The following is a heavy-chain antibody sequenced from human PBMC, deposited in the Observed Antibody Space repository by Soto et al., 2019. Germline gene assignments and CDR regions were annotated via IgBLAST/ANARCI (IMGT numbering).Heavy chain of an antibody. CDR1: GGTFSSYT. CDR2: IIPILGIA. D-gene: IGHD5-12*01. Sequence: QVQLVQSGAEVKKPGSSVKVSCKASGGTFSSYTISWVRQAPGQGLELMGRIIPILGIANYAQKFQGRVTITADKSTSTAYMELSSLRSEDTAVYYCARVGGDGYNYGWGQGTLVTVSS. V-gene: IGHV1-69*02. CDR3: ARVGGDGYNYG. J-gene: IGHJ4*02.